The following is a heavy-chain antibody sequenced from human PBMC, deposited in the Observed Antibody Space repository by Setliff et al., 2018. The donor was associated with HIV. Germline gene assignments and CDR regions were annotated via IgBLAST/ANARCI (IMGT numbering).Heavy chain of an antibody. CDR1: GGSMTGYF. D-gene: IGHD7-27*01. CDR3: ARPTGGGNFDV. CDR2: INHSGTT. J-gene: IGHJ3*01. Sequence: SETLSLTCTVSGGSMTGYFWNWIRQPPGKGLEWIGEINHSGTTNYNPSLRSRVSTSVDTSTNQFSLNLTSVTAADTAMYFCARPTGGGNFDVWGQGTMVTVSS. V-gene: IGHV4-34*01.